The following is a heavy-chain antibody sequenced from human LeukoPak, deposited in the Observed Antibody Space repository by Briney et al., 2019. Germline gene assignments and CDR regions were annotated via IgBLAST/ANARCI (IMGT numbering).Heavy chain of an antibody. CDR3: ARVSTVTFFDY. CDR2: IYYSGST. Sequence: SETLSLTCTVSGVSISTSSYYWGWIRQPPGKGLEWIGTIYYSGSTYYNPSLKSRITISVDTSKNQFSLNLSSVTAADTAVYYCARVSTVTFFDYWGQGTLVTVSS. J-gene: IGHJ4*02. CDR1: GVSISTSSYY. D-gene: IGHD4-17*01. V-gene: IGHV4-39*07.